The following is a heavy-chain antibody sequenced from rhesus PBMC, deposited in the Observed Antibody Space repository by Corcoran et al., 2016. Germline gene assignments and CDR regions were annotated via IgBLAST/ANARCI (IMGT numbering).Heavy chain of an antibody. D-gene: IGHD1-20*01. Sequence: EVQLVESGGGLVQPGGSLRLSCAASGFSFSSSVMHWVRQALGKGLEWGGLIKRTYHYEETDASASVKGRCTISRDGSKNTAYRQVTSREPVYTAVYSWADNGSAQYWGQGVLITVSS. J-gene: IGHJ4*01. CDR2: IKRTYHYEET. CDR1: GFSFSSSV. V-gene: IGHV3-118*01. CDR3: ADNGSAQY.